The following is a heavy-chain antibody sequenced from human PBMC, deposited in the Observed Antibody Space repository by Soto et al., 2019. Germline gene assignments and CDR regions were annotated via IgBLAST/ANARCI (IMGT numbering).Heavy chain of an antibody. J-gene: IGHJ6*02. D-gene: IGHD6-6*01. CDR3: VIPTRSVRGMGV. CDR1: GFTFSNFW. V-gene: IGHV3-7*03. CDR2: IKGDGSVT. Sequence: GSLRLSCAASGFTFSNFWMSWARQAPGKGLEWVANIKGDGSVTQYVASVEGRFTISRDNAKYSLYLQMNSLRVEDTALYYCVIPTRSVRGMGVWGHGTTVTVSS.